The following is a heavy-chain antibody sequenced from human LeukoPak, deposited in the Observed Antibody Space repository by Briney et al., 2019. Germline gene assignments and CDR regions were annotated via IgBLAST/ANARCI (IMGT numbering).Heavy chain of an antibody. CDR1: RFTFNTYA. V-gene: IGHV3-23*01. J-gene: IGHJ4*02. CDR3: AKLGLRYFDWPYY. CDR2: ISGNGDIT. Sequence: GGSLRLSCAASRFTFNTYAVNWVRQAPGKGLEWVSAISGNGDITYYADSVRGRFTISRDNSKNTLYLQMNSLRAEDTAVYYCAKLGLRYFDWPYYWGQGTLVTVSS. D-gene: IGHD3-9*01.